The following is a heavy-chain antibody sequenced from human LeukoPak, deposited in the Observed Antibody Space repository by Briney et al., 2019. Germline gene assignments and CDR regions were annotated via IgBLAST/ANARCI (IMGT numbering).Heavy chain of an antibody. CDR2: ISWNSGSI. Sequence: PGRSLRLSCAASGFTFDDYAMHWVRQAPGKGLEWVSGISWNSGSIGYADSVKGRFTISRDNAKNSLYLQMNSLRAEDTALYYCAKHHGYSGYDSLRYFDYWGQGTLVTVSS. J-gene: IGHJ4*02. V-gene: IGHV3-9*01. CDR3: AKHHGYSGYDSLRYFDY. D-gene: IGHD5-12*01. CDR1: GFTFDDYA.